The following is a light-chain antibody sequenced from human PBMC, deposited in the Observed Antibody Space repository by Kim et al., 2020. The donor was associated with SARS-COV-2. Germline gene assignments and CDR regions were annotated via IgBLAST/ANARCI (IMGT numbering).Light chain of an antibody. CDR3: QQYSHLPYT. CDR2: WAS. V-gene: IGKV4-1*01. Sequence: DVVLTQSPDSLAMSLGERATINCKSSQRILNRSNNKNYLAWYQHKPGQPPKLLISWASTRESGVPDRFSGSGSGTDFTLTISSLQTEDVAVYYCQQYSHLPYTFGQGTKLEI. J-gene: IGKJ2*01. CDR1: QRILNRSNNKNY.